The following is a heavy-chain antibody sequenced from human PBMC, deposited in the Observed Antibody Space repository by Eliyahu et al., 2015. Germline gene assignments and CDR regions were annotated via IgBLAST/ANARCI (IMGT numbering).Heavy chain of an antibody. CDR2: GYTSGST. D-gene: IGHD1-20*01. CDR3: ARLPRYNWNRYFDL. J-gene: IGHJ2*01. V-gene: IGHV4-4*09. Sequence: QVQLQESGPGLVKPSETLSLTCTVSGXSISSYYWSWIRQPPGKGLGWVGYGYTSGSTNYNPSLKSRVTISVDTSKNQFSLKLSSVTAADTAVYYCARLPRYNWNRYFDLWGRGTLVTVSS. CDR1: GXSISSYY.